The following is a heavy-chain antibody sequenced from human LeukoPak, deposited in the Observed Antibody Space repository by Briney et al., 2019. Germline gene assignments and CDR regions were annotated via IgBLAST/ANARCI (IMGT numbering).Heavy chain of an antibody. V-gene: IGHV4-59*01. CDR1: GGSTSDYY. Sequence: PSETLSLTCSVSGGSTSDYYWTWSRQPPGKGLEWIGYSYYSGSTNYNPPLKSRVTIFVDTSKNQFSLKLNSVTAADTAVYYCARGEKWNYNYYYMDVWGKGTTVTVSS. CDR2: SYYSGST. J-gene: IGHJ6*03. D-gene: IGHD1-7*01. CDR3: ARGEKWNYNYYYMDV.